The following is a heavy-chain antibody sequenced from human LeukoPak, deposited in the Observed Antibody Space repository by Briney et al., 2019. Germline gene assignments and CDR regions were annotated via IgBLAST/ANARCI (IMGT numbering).Heavy chain of an antibody. Sequence: PSETLSLTCTVSGGSISPYYWSWIRQPPGKGLEWIGYIYYSGSTNYNPSLKSRVTISVDTSKNQFSLKLSSVTAADTAVYYCAKDRRIFDYWGQGTLVTVSS. J-gene: IGHJ4*02. CDR1: GGSISPYY. CDR2: IYYSGST. D-gene: IGHD2-15*01. V-gene: IGHV4-59*01. CDR3: AKDRRIFDY.